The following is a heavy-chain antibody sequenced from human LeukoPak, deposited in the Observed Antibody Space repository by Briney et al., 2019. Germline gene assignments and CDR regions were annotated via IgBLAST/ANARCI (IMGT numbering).Heavy chain of an antibody. Sequence: ASVKVSCKASGYTFTTYGISWVRQAPGQGLEWMGWINPYNGDTNYAQKLQDRVTMTTDTSTSTAYMELRSLRSDDTAVYYCARGYRINWNYYFDYWGQGTLVTVSS. D-gene: IGHD1-7*01. CDR1: GYTFTTYG. CDR3: ARGYRINWNYYFDY. J-gene: IGHJ4*02. CDR2: INPYNGDT. V-gene: IGHV1-18*01.